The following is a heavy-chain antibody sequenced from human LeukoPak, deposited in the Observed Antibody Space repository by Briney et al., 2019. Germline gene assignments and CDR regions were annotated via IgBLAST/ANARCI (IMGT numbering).Heavy chain of an antibody. Sequence: ASVKVSCKASGYTFTSYYMHWVRQAPGQGLEWMGIINPSGGSTSYAQKFQGRVTMTRDTSTSTIYMELSSLRSEDTAVYYCARDPRDGGNSASFDYWGQGTLVTVSS. CDR3: ARDPRDGGNSASFDY. CDR1: GYTFTSYY. J-gene: IGHJ4*02. V-gene: IGHV1-46*01. CDR2: INPSGGST. D-gene: IGHD4-23*01.